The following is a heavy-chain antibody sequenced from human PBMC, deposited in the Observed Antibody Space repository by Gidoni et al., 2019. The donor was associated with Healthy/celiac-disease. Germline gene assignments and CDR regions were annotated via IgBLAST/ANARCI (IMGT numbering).Heavy chain of an antibody. D-gene: IGHD1-26*01. CDR1: GYTFTSYS. J-gene: IGHJ4*02. Sequence: QVQLVQSGAEVKKPGASVKVSCQASGYTFTSYSMHCVRQAPGQGLEWMGIINTSGGSTSYAQKFQGRVTMTRETSTSTVYMELSSLRSEDTAVYYCATFSGSYDYWGQGTLVTVSS. CDR2: INTSGGST. CDR3: ATFSGSYDY. V-gene: IGHV1-46*03.